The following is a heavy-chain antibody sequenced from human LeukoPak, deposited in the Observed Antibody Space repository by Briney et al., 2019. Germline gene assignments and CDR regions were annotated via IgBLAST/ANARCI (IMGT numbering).Heavy chain of an antibody. CDR1: GFTFSSYS. CDR2: ISSSSSYI. CDR3: AKDLGDILTGYYPNWFDP. D-gene: IGHD3-9*01. Sequence: GGSLRLSCAASGFTFSSYSMNWVRQAPGKGLEWVSSISSSSSYIYYADSVKGRFTISRDNAKNSLYLRMNSLRAEDTAVYYCAKDLGDILTGYYPNWFDPWGQGTLVTVSS. J-gene: IGHJ5*02. V-gene: IGHV3-21*01.